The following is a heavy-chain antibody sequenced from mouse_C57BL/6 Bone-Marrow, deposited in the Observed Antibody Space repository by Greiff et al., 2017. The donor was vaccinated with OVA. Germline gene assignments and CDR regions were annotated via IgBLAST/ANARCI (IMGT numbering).Heavy chain of an antibody. V-gene: IGHV5-9-1*02. J-gene: IGHJ3*01. CDR1: GFTFSSYA. CDR3: TGDEGAWFAY. CDR2: ISSGGDYI. Sequence: EVKLEESGEGLVKPGGSLKLSCAASGFTFSSYAMSWVRQTPEKRLEWVAYISSGGDYIYYADTVKGRFTISRDNARNTLYLQMSSLKSEDTAMYYCTGDEGAWFAYWGQGTLVTVSA.